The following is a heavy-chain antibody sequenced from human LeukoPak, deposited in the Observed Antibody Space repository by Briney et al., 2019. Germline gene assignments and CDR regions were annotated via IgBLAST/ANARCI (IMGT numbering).Heavy chain of an antibody. V-gene: IGHV3-66*01. CDR3: ARGRTNSGSFDDAFDI. D-gene: IGHD1-26*01. CDR1: EFSVGSNY. J-gene: IGHJ3*02. Sequence: GGSLRLSCAASEFSVGSNYMTWVRQAPGKGLEWVSLIYSGGSTYYADSVKGRFTISRDNSKNTLYLQMNSLRAEDTAVYYCARGRTNSGSFDDAFDIWGQGTMVTVSS. CDR2: IYSGGST.